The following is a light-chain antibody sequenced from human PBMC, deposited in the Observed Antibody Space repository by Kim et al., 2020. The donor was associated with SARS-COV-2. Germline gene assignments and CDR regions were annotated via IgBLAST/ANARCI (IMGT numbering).Light chain of an antibody. CDR2: AAS. CDR3: QQYGSSPYT. V-gene: IGKV3-20*01. CDR1: QSVSRGY. Sequence: EIVLTQSPGTLSLSPGERATLSCRASQSVSRGYLAWYHHKPGQAPRLLIFAASSRAAGIPDRFSGSGSVTDFTLTITRLEPEDFAVYYCQQYGSSPYTFGQGTKLEI. J-gene: IGKJ2*01.